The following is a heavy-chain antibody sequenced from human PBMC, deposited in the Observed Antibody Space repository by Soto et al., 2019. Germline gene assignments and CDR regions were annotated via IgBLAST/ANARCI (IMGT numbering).Heavy chain of an antibody. CDR2: IKRKTEGGTT. CDR3: ATTTPYAAWGGSSTGWFHP. V-gene: IGHV3-15*01. Sequence: GGSLRLSCVASEFPFKNAWMSWVRQAPGKGLEWIGRIKRKTEGGTTEYAAPVKGRFTISRDDSNNTLFLQMDSLKTEDTAVYFCATTTPYAAWGGSSTGWFHPWGKGTLVTVSS. CDR1: EFPFKNAW. D-gene: IGHD3-16*01. J-gene: IGHJ5*02.